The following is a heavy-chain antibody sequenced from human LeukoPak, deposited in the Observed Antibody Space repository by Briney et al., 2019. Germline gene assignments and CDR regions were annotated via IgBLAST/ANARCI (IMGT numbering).Heavy chain of an antibody. D-gene: IGHD5-12*01. Sequence: PGGSLRLSCAASGFTFSSYWMSWVRLAPGKGLEWVANIKQDGSEEYYVDSVKGRFTISRDNAKNSLYLQMNSLRAEDTAVYYCARWGDISVHDYWGQGTLVTVSS. V-gene: IGHV3-7*01. CDR1: GFTFSSYW. CDR2: IKQDGSEE. J-gene: IGHJ4*02. CDR3: ARWGDISVHDY.